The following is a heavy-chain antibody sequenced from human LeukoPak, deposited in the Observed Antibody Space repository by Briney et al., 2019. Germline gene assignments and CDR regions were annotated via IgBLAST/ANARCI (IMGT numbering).Heavy chain of an antibody. CDR3: ARGNPTVTTHYFDY. CDR2: IYHSGST. J-gene: IGHJ4*02. V-gene: IGHV4-38-2*02. D-gene: IGHD4-11*01. Sequence: SETLSLTCTVSGYSISTSYYWGWIRQPPGKGLEWIGSIYHSGSTYYNPSLKSRVTISVDTSKNQFSLKLSSVTAADTAVYYCARGNPTVTTHYFDYWGQGTLVTVSS. CDR1: GYSISTSYY.